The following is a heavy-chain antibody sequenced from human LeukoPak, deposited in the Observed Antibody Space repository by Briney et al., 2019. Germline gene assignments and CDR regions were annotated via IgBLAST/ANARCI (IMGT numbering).Heavy chain of an antibody. D-gene: IGHD3-10*01. J-gene: IGHJ6*02. CDR1: GYTFTSYG. CDR2: ISAYNGNT. Sequence: GASVKVSCKASGYTFTSYGISWVRQAPGQGLEWMGWISAYNGNTNYAQNLQGRVTLTTDTSTNTAYMDLRSLRSDDTAVYYCARGVLWFRQTDYYGMNVWGQGTTVTVSS. V-gene: IGHV1-18*01. CDR3: ARGVLWFRQTDYYGMNV.